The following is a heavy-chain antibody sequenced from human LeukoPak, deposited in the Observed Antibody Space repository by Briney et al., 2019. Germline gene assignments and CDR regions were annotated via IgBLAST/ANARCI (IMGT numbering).Heavy chain of an antibody. D-gene: IGHD5-12*01. CDR3: ASDLGYSYGYSWFGP. CDR2: IYTSGST. CDR1: GGSISSGSYY. Sequence: SETLSLTCTVSGGSISSGSYYWSWIRQPAGKGLEWIGRIYTSGSTNYNPSLKSRVTISVDTSKNQFSLKLSSVTAADTAVYYCASDLGYSYGYSWFGPWGQGTLATVSS. J-gene: IGHJ5*02. V-gene: IGHV4-61*02.